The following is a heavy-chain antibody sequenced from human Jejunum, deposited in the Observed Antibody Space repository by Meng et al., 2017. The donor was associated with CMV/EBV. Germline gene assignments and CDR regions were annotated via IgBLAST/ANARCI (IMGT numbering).Heavy chain of an antibody. Sequence: FTFSSYGMHWVRPAPGKGLEWVAFIRYDGSNKYYEDSVKGRFTISRDNSKNTLFLQMNSLRPEDTAVYYCAKKGLDREYNYGVDVWGQGTTVTVSS. J-gene: IGHJ6*02. CDR3: AKKGLDREYNYGVDV. CDR2: IRYDGSNK. CDR1: FTFSSYG. V-gene: IGHV3-30*02. D-gene: IGHD3/OR15-3a*01.